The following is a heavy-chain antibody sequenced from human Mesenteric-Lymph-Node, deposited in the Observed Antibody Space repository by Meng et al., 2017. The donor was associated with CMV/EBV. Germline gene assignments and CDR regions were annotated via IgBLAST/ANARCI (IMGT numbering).Heavy chain of an antibody. CDR1: GYTFTDHTDFY. CDR2: INPNSGAT. Sequence: ASVKVSCKASGYTFTDHTDFYIHWLRQAPGQGLEWMGWINPNSGATNYAQKFQGRVDLTRDTSITTAYMELNRLRSDDAVVYYCARVKFGSTWTYPANAFDIWGQGTMVTVSS. D-gene: IGHD2-2*01. J-gene: IGHJ3*02. CDR3: ARVKFGSTWTYPANAFDI. V-gene: IGHV1-2*02.